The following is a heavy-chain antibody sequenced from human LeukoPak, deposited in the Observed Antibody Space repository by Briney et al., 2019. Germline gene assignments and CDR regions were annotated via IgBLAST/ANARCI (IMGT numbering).Heavy chain of an antibody. D-gene: IGHD6-13*01. CDR1: GGTFSSYA. V-gene: IGHV1-69*13. CDR3: ARAIADSSSWPPFDY. CDR2: IIPIFGTA. Sequence: ASVKVSCKASGGTFSSYAISWVRQAPGQGLEWMGGIIPIFGTANYAQKFQGRVTITADESTSTAYMELSSLRSEDTAVYYCARAIADSSSWPPFDYWGQGTLVTVSS. J-gene: IGHJ4*02.